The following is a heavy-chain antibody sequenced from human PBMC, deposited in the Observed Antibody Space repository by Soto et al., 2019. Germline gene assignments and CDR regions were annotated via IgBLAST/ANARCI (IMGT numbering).Heavy chain of an antibody. CDR3: AKQVVPAARMKGASSFYYMDV. CDR1: GFTFSSYG. Sequence: GGSLRLSCAASGFTFSSYGMHWVRQAPGKGLEWVAVISYDGSNKYYADSVKGRFTISRDNSKNTLYLQMNSLRAEDTAVYYCAKQVVPAARMKGASSFYYMDVWGKGTTVTVSS. J-gene: IGHJ6*03. CDR2: ISYDGSNK. V-gene: IGHV3-30*18. D-gene: IGHD2-2*01.